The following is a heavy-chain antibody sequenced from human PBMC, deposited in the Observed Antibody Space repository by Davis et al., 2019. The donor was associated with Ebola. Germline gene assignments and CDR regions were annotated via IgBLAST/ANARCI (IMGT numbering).Heavy chain of an antibody. J-gene: IGHJ4*02. Sequence: SVKVSCKASGCTFSSYAISWVRQAPAQSLAFLLLIIPIFGTAHYAQKFQGRVTITADESTSTAYMELSSLRSEDTAVYYCARGGAIYGDYAHDYWGQGTLVTVSS. V-gene: IGHV1-69*13. D-gene: IGHD4-17*01. CDR3: ARGGAIYGDYAHDY. CDR2: IIPIFGTA. CDR1: GCTFSSYA.